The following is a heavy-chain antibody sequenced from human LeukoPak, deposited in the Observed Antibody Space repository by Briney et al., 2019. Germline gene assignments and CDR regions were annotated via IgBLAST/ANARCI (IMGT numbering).Heavy chain of an antibody. V-gene: IGHV3-30-3*01. CDR2: ISYDGSNK. CDR3: ARSDIAAAGIFDY. J-gene: IGHJ4*02. Sequence: GRSLRLSCAASGFTFSSYAMYWVRQAPGKGLEWVAVISYDGSNKYYADSVKGRFTISRDNSKNTLYLQMNSLRAEDTAVYYCARSDIAAAGIFDYWGQGTLVTVSS. CDR1: GFTFSSYA. D-gene: IGHD6-13*01.